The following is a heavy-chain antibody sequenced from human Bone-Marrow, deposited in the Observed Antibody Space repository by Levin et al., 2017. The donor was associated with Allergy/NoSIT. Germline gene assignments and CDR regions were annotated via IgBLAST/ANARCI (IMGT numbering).Heavy chain of an antibody. D-gene: IGHD3-10*01. CDR3: AREGDGGSGSLFGFDY. J-gene: IGHJ4*02. V-gene: IGHV4-34*01. Sequence: GSLRLSCAVYGGSFSGYYWSWIRQPPGKGLEWIGEINHSGSTNYNPSLKSRVTISVDTSKNQFSLKLSSVTAADTAVYYCAREGDGGSGSLFGFDYWGQGTLVTVSS. CDR1: GGSFSGYY. CDR2: INHSGST.